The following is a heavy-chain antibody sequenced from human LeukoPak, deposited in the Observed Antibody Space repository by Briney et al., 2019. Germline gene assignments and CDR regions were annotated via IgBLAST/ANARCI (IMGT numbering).Heavy chain of an antibody. V-gene: IGHV4-4*02. J-gene: IGHJ6*02. CDR3: ARVARSYYYYYGMDV. CDR1: GGSISSSNW. CDR2: IYHSGST. D-gene: IGHD1-26*01. Sequence: SGTLSLTCAVSGGSISSSNWWSWVRQPPGKGLEWIGEIYHSGSTNYNPSLKSRVTISVDKSKNQFSLKLSSVTAADTAVYYCARVARSYYYYYGMDVWGQGTTVTVSS.